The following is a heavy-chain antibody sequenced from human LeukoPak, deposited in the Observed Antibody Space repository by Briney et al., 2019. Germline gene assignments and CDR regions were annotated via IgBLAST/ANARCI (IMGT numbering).Heavy chain of an antibody. CDR2: ISGSGGST. V-gene: IGHV3-23*01. Sequence: GGSLRLSCAASGFTFNIYAMSWVRQAPGKGLEWVSAISGSGGSTYYADSVKGRFTISRDNSKNTLYLQMNSLRAEDTAVYYCAKGEGELSEFDYWGQGTLVTVSS. D-gene: IGHD1-26*01. CDR1: GFTFNIYA. J-gene: IGHJ4*02. CDR3: AKGEGELSEFDY.